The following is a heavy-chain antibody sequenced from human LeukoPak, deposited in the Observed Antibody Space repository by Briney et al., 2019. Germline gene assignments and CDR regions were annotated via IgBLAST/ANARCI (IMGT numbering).Heavy chain of an antibody. V-gene: IGHV3-53*01. CDR2: FYAGGDT. CDR3: AKHNLGVATRTAYGFDI. Sequence: SGGSLRLSCAASGFTVSSNYMSWVRQAPGKGLEWVSVFYAGGDTYYADSVKGRFTISRDNSKNTLYLQMNSLRAEDTAVYYCAKHNLGVATRTAYGFDIWGQGTMVTVSS. J-gene: IGHJ3*02. CDR1: GFTVSSNY. D-gene: IGHD5-12*01.